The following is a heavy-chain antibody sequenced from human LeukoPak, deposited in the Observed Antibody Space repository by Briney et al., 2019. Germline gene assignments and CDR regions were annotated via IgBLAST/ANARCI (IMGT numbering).Heavy chain of an antibody. D-gene: IGHD4-17*01. V-gene: IGHV1-69*05. CDR2: IVPIFGTA. CDR3: AREINDYGEG. CDR1: GGTFSSYA. J-gene: IGHJ4*02. Sequence: SVKVSCKASGGTFSSYAISWVRQAPGQGLEWMGRIVPIFGTANYAQKFQGRDTITTDESTSTAYMELSSLRSEDTAVYYCAREINDYGEGWGQGTLVTVSS.